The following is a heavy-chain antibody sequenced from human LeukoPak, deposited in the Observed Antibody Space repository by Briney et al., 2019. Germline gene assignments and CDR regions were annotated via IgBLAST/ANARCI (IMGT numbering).Heavy chain of an antibody. Sequence: QTGGSLRLSCAASGFTFSSYGMHWVRQAPGKGLEWVAFIRYDGSNKYYADSVKGRFTISRDNSKNTLYLQMNSLRAEDTAVYYCAKDNGYDVVVPAAIDYWGQGTLVTVSS. J-gene: IGHJ4*02. D-gene: IGHD2-2*01. V-gene: IGHV3-30*02. CDR3: AKDNGYDVVVPAAIDY. CDR1: GFTFSSYG. CDR2: IRYDGSNK.